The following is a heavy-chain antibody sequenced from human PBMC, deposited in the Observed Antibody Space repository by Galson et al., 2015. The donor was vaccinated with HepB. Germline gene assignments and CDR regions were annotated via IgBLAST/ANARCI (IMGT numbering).Heavy chain of an antibody. Sequence: QSGAEVKKPGESLKISCKGSGYSFTSYWIGWVRQMPGKGLEWMGIIYPGDSDTRYSPSFQGQVTISADKSISTAYLQWSSLKASDTAMYYCARHTSLRVVRGVTYYYGMDVWGQGTTVTVSS. V-gene: IGHV5-51*01. CDR3: ARHTSLRVVRGVTYYYGMDV. D-gene: IGHD3-10*01. CDR2: IYPGDSDT. J-gene: IGHJ6*02. CDR1: GYSFTSYW.